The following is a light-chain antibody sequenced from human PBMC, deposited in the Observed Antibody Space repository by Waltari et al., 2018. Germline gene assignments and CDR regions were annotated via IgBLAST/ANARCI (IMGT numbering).Light chain of an antibody. CDR1: QTIDIH. Sequence: DIQMTQSPSSLSASVGDRVTITCRASQTIDIHLNWYQQKPGKAPNLLIYAASSLQSGVPSRFSGSVSGTGFTLTISSLQPEDFATYYCQQSYRTPYTFGQGTKVEF. CDR2: AAS. J-gene: IGKJ2*01. CDR3: QQSYRTPYT. V-gene: IGKV1-39*01.